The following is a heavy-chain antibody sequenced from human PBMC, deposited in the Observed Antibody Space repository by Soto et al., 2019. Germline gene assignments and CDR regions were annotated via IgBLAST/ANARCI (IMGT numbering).Heavy chain of an antibody. D-gene: IGHD6-13*01. CDR1: GYTFTSYG. J-gene: IGHJ4*02. CDR3: AREAAGPRNSAFLDY. V-gene: IGHV1-18*01. CDR2: ISAYNGNT. Sequence: ASVKVSCKASGYTFTSYGISWVRQAPGQGLEWMGWISAYNGNTNYAQKLQGRVTMTTDTSTSTAYMELRSLRSDDTAVYYCAREAAGPRNSAFLDYWGQGTLVTVSS.